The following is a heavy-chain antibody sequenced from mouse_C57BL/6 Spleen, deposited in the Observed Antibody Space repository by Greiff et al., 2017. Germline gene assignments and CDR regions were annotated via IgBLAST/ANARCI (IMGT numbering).Heavy chain of an antibody. CDR2: ISYDGSN. D-gene: IGHD4-1*01. V-gene: IGHV3-6*01. Sequence: DVKLQESGPGLVKPSQSLSLTCSVTGYSITSGYYWNWIRQFPGNKLEWMGYISYDGSNNYNPSLKNRISITRDTSKNQFFLKLNSVTTEDTATYYCARVVNWDYYAMDYWGQGTSVTVSS. CDR3: ARVVNWDYYAMDY. CDR1: GYSITSGYY. J-gene: IGHJ4*01.